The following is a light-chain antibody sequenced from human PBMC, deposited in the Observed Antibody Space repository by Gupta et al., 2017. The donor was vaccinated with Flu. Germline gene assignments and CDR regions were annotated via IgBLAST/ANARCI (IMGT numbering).Light chain of an antibody. CDR2: AAS. CDR3: QQSCDVTWT. V-gene: IGKV1-39*01. J-gene: IGKJ1*01. Sequence: DIQMTQSPSSLSASVGDRVTITCRASQYINNFLNWYQQKPGKAPKLLIYAASILQRGVPSRFSGSGSGAEFTLTITSLHPEDLATYYCQQSCDVTWTFGQGTKV. CDR1: QYINNF.